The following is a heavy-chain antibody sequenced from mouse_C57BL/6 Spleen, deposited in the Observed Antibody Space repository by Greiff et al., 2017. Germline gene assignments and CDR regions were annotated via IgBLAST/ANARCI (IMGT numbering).Heavy chain of an antibody. CDR2: IDPETGGT. D-gene: IGHD2-1*01. CDR3: TRKDYGNYGGDY. Sequence: QVQLQQSGAELVRPGASVTLSCKASGYTFTDYEMHWVKQTPVHGLEWIGAIDPETGGTAYNQKFKGKAILTADKSSSTAYMELRSLTSEDSAVYYCTRKDYGNYGGDYWGQGTTLTVSS. V-gene: IGHV1-15*01. CDR1: GYTFTDYE. J-gene: IGHJ2*01.